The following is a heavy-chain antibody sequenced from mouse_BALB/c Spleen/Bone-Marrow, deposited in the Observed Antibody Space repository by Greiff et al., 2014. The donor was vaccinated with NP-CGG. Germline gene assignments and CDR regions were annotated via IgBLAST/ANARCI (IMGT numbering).Heavy chain of an antibody. Sequence: VQLQQSGAELVEPGASVKLSCTASGFNIKDTYMHWVKQRPEQGLEWIGRIDPANGNTKYDPKFQGKATITADTSSNTAYLQLSSLTSEDTAVYYCAPYYYGSSQFAYWGQGTLVTASA. D-gene: IGHD1-1*01. CDR2: IDPANGNT. J-gene: IGHJ3*01. CDR3: APYYYGSSQFAY. V-gene: IGHV14-3*02. CDR1: GFNIKDTY.